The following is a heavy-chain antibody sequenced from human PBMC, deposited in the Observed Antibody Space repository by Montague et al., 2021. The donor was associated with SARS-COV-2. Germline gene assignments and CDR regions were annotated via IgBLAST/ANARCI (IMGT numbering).Heavy chain of an antibody. CDR1: GGSFSGYY. CDR3: ARFPTSYYYDSKAAPATPDAFDT. CDR2: INHSGST. Sequence: SETLSLTCAVYGGSFSGYYWSWIRQPPGKGLEWIGEINHSGSTKYNPALKSRVTISVDTSKNQFSLKLSSVTAADTAVYYCARFPTSYYYDSKAAPATPDAFDTWGQGTMVTVSS. D-gene: IGHD3-22*01. J-gene: IGHJ3*02. V-gene: IGHV4-34*01.